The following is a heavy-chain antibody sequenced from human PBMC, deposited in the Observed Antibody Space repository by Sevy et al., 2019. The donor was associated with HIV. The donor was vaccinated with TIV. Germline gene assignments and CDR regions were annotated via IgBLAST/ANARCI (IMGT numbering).Heavy chain of an antibody. CDR2: IKTKASGETT. J-gene: IGHJ4*02. CDR3: TTDGLERGYYCFDY. V-gene: IGHV3-15*07. Sequence: GGSLRLSCEASGFTFSDAWMNWVRQAPGKGLEWVGRIKTKASGETTDYAAPVKGRLTISRDDSKNTLFLQMNSVIIEDTAVYFCTTDGLERGYYCFDYWGQGTLVTVSS. CDR1: GFTFSDAW. D-gene: IGHD1-1*01.